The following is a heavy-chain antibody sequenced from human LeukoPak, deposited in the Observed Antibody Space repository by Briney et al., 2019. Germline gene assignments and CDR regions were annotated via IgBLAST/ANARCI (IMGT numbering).Heavy chain of an antibody. V-gene: IGHV4-59*12. D-gene: IGHD1-26*01. Sequence: PSETLSLTCTVSGGSLSSYYWSWIRQPPGKGLEWIGHFYYSGSTNYNPSLRSRVTISVDTSRNQFSLRLTSVTAADTAVYYCARGQGGNYYLNHFDYWGQGALVTVSS. CDR2: FYYSGST. J-gene: IGHJ4*02. CDR3: ARGQGGNYYLNHFDY. CDR1: GGSLSSYY.